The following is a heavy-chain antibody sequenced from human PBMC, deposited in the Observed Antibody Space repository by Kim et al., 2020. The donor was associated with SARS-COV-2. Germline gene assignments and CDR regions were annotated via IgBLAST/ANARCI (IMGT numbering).Heavy chain of an antibody. V-gene: IGHV4-34*01. J-gene: IGHJ5*02. CDR2: INHSGST. CDR3: ARGHRLSADIVVVPAAIRGGNWFDP. Sequence: SETLSLTCAVYGGSFSGYYWSWIRQPPGKGLEWIGEINHSGSTNYNPSLKSRVTISVDTSKNQFSLKLSSVTAADTAVYYCARGHRLSADIVVVPAAIRGGNWFDPWGQGTLVTVSS. CDR1: GGSFSGYY. D-gene: IGHD2-2*01.